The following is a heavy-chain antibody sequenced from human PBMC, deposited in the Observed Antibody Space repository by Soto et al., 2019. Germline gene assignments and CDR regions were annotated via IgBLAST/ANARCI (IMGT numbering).Heavy chain of an antibody. V-gene: IGHV3-30*03. CDR3: ATGDGAGHYYGMDV. CDR2: ISYDGSNK. Sequence: QVQLVESGGGVVQPGRSLTLSCAASGFTFSDNGMHWVRQAPGKGLEWVSVISYDGSNKYYAESVKGRFTISRDNSKNTMYLQMNSLRADDTAVYYCATGDGAGHYYGMDVWGQGTTVTVSS. D-gene: IGHD6-19*01. J-gene: IGHJ6*02. CDR1: GFTFSDNG.